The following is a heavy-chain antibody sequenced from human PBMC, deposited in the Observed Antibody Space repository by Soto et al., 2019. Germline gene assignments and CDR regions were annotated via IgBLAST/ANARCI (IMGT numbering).Heavy chain of an antibody. CDR3: ARVGYSSTGTTLHFHGLDV. CDR2: IIPIFGTA. D-gene: IGHD3-22*01. Sequence: ASVKVSCKASGGTFSSYAISWVRQAPGQGLEWMGGIIPIFGTANYAQKFQGRVTITADESTSTAYMELSSLRSEDTAIYYCARVGYSSTGTTLHFHGLDVWGQGTTVTSP. CDR1: GGTFSSYA. J-gene: IGHJ6*02. V-gene: IGHV1-69*13.